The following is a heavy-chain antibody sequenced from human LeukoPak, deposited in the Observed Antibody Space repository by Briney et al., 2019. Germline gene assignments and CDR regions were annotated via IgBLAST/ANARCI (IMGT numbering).Heavy chain of an antibody. D-gene: IGHD1-26*01. CDR3: AREGELGWVQH. V-gene: IGHV3-7*01. Sequence: GGSLRLSCGASGFTFSSYWMSWVRQAPGKGLEWVANIKQDGSEKYYVDSVKGRFTISRDNAKNSLYLQMNSLRAEDTAVYYCAREGELGWVQHWGQGTLVTVSS. J-gene: IGHJ1*01. CDR1: GFTFSSYW. CDR2: IKQDGSEK.